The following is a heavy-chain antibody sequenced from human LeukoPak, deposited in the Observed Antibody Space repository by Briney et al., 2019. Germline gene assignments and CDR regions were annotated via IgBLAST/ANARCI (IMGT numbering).Heavy chain of an antibody. V-gene: IGHV5-51*01. CDR2: IYPGDSDT. D-gene: IGHD6-13*01. CDR1: GYNFISYW. J-gene: IGHJ4*02. Sequence: GASLKISCKGSGYNFISYWIGWVRQMPGKGLEWMGIIYPGDSDTRYSPSFQGQVTISADKSISTAYLQWRSLKASDSAMYYCARRIAGSGVDYWGQGTLVTVSS. CDR3: ARRIAGSGVDY.